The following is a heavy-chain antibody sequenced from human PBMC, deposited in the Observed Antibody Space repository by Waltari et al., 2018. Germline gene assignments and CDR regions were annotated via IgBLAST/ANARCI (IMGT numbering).Heavy chain of an antibody. CDR1: GASFSGYY. CDR3: ARGHYYFNY. V-gene: IGHV4-34*01. CDR2: IKHSGST. Sequence: QVQLQQWGAGLLKPSETLSLTCAVYGASFSGYYWSWIRQPPGKGLEWIGEIKHSGSTNYNPSLKSRVTISVDTSKNQFSLKLSSVTAADTAVYYCARGHYYFNYWGQGTLVTVSS. J-gene: IGHJ4*02.